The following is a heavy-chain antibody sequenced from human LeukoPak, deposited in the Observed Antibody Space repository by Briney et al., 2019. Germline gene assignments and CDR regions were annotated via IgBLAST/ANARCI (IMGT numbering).Heavy chain of an antibody. CDR2: IYYSGST. Sequence: ASETLSLTCTVSGGSISSDTYYWGWIRQPPGKGLERIGSIYYSGSTYYNPSLKSRVTISVDTSKNQFSLKLSSVTAADTAVYYCARRSGRHWFDPWGQGTLVTVSS. D-gene: IGHD3-10*01. CDR1: GGSISSDTYY. J-gene: IGHJ5*02. V-gene: IGHV4-39*01. CDR3: ARRSGRHWFDP.